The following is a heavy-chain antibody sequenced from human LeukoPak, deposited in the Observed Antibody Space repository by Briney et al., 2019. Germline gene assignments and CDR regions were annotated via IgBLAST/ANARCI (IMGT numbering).Heavy chain of an antibody. CDR1: GGSISSYY. D-gene: IGHD5-18*01. Sequence: SETLSFTCTVSGGSISSYYWSWLRQPPGKSLEWMGYIYYKGITTYSPSLKSRVTISVDTSKNHFSLRLTSVTAADTAVYYCARQLDTAMIDSWGQGALVTVSS. CDR3: ARQLDTAMIDS. J-gene: IGHJ4*02. V-gene: IGHV4-59*08. CDR2: IYYKGIT.